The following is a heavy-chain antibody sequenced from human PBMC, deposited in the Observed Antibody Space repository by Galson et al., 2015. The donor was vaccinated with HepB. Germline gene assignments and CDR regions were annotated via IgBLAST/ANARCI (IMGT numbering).Heavy chain of an antibody. D-gene: IGHD2-2*01. CDR1: GFTFSNYA. V-gene: IGHV3-23*01. J-gene: IGHJ5*02. Sequence: SLRLSCAVSGFTFSNYAVTWVRQAPGEGLEWVSIISGSGETTYHADSVKGRFTISRDNSKNTVYLQMNGLRAEDTAVYYCAKLGCSITSCYLSGWFDPWGQGTLVTVSS. CDR3: AKLGCSITSCYLSGWFDP. CDR2: ISGSGETT.